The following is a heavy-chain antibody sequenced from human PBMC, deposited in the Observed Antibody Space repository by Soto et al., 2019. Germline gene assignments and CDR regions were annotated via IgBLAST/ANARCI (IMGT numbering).Heavy chain of an antibody. CDR3: ASIGDPPFYC. V-gene: IGHV3-74*01. Sequence: EVQLVESGGGLVQPGGSLRLSCAASGFTFSSSWMHWVRQAPGKGLVWVSRINGDGGTTDYADSVKGRFTISRDNAKNTLYLQMHSLRGEDTAVYYCASIGDPPFYCWGQGTLVTVSS. CDR1: GFTFSSSW. D-gene: IGHD3-3*01. J-gene: IGHJ4*02. CDR2: INGDGGTT.